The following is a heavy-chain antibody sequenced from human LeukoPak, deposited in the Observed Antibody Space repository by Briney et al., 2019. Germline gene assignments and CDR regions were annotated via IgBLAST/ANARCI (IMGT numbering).Heavy chain of an antibody. CDR2: IYYSGST. CDR1: GYSISSGSYY. D-gene: IGHD5-12*01. V-gene: IGHV4-61*01. CDR3: ARVSGYDWESFYDY. J-gene: IGHJ4*02. Sequence: SETLSLTCTVSGYSISSGSYYWSWIRQPPGKGLEWIGYIYYSGSTNYNPSLKSRVTISVDTSKNQFSLRLSSVTAADTAMYYCARVSGYDWESFYDYWGQGSLVTVSS.